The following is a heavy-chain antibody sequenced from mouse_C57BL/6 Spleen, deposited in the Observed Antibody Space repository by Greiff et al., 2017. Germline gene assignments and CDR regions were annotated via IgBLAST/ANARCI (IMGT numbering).Heavy chain of an antibody. V-gene: IGHV5-4*01. Sequence: DVQLVESGGGLVKPGGSLKLSCAASGFTFSSYAMSWVRQTPEKRLEWVATISDGGSYTYYPDNVKGRFTISRDNAKNNLYLQMSHLKSEDTAMYYCARELTAGVAPIAYWGQGTLVTVSA. CDR3: ARELTAGVAPIAY. CDR2: ISDGGSYT. D-gene: IGHD1-1*01. J-gene: IGHJ3*01. CDR1: GFTFSSYA.